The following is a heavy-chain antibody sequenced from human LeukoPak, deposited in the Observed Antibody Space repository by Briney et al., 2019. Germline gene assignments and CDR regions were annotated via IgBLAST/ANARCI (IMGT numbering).Heavy chain of an antibody. Sequence: ASVKVSCKASGYTFRDYAMHWVRQAPGQRFEWMGWIDAGNGDTRYSQKFQVRVTITRDTSASTAYIELRSLRSEDTAMYYCARGSSSDWPLDHWGQETLVTISS. J-gene: IGHJ4*02. V-gene: IGHV1-3*01. D-gene: IGHD1-26*01. CDR3: ARGSSSDWPLDH. CDR1: GYTFRDYA. CDR2: IDAGNGDT.